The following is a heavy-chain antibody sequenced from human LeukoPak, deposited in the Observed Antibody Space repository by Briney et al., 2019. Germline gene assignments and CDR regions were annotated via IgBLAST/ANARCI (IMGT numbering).Heavy chain of an antibody. CDR3: ATTQVVPAAMDWFDP. V-gene: IGHV1-2*02. CDR1: GYTFTGYY. D-gene: IGHD2-2*01. CDR2: INPNSGGT. J-gene: IGHJ5*02. Sequence: ASVKVSCKASGYTFTGYYMHWVRQAPGQGLEWMGWINPNSGGTNYAQKFQGRVTMIRDTSISTAYMELSRLRSDDTAVYYCATTQVVPAAMDWFDPWGQGTLVTVSS.